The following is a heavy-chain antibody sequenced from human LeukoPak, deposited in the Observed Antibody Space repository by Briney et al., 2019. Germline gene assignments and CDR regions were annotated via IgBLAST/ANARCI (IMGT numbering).Heavy chain of an antibody. CDR3: AKFKQGLQLIDY. V-gene: IGHV3-30-3*02. J-gene: IGHJ4*02. Sequence: GRSLRLSCAASGFTFSSYAMHWVRQAPGKGLEWVAVISYDGSNKYYADSVKGRFTISRDNSKNTLYLQMNSLRAEDTAVYYCAKFKQGLQLIDYWGQGTLVTVSS. CDR1: GFTFSSYA. D-gene: IGHD4-11*01. CDR2: ISYDGSNK.